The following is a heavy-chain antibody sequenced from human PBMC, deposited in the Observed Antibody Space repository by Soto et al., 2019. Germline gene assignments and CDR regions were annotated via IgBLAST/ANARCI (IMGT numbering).Heavy chain of an antibody. V-gene: IGHV4-39*01. CDR1: GGSIRSSSYY. CDR2: VYYSGST. CDR3: ARQDLSPLYFDS. D-gene: IGHD3-16*01. Sequence: SETLSLTYAVSGGSIRSSSYYWGWIRQPPGKGLEWMGNVYYSGSTYYSPSLKSRVTISIDTSKNHFSLKLSSVTAADTAVYYCARQDLSPLYFDSWGHGTLVTVSS. J-gene: IGHJ4*01.